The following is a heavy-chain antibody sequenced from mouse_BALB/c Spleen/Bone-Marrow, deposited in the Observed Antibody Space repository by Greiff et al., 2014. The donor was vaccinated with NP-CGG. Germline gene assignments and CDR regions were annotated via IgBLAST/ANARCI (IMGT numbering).Heavy chain of an antibody. V-gene: IGHV14-3*02. Sequence: EVKLMESGAALVKPGASVKLSCTASGFNIKDTYMHWVKQRPEQGLEWIGRIDPANGNTKYDPKFQGKATITADTSSNTAYRQLSSLTSEDTAVYYCANYYYGSHFDYWGQGTTLTVSS. D-gene: IGHD1-1*01. CDR1: GFNIKDTY. CDR2: IDPANGNT. CDR3: ANYYYGSHFDY. J-gene: IGHJ2*01.